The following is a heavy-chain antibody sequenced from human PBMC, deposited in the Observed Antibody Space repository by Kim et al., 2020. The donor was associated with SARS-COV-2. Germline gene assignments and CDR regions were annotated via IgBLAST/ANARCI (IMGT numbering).Heavy chain of an antibody. J-gene: IGHJ6*02. V-gene: IGHV3-7*01. Sequence: GGSLRLSCAASGFTFTTYWMTWVRQAPAKGLEWVANLNQDGGARNYVDSVKGRFTISRDNAKNSLYLQMNNVRAEDTALYYCARWSFGMDVWGQGTTVIVSS. CDR3: ARWSFGMDV. D-gene: IGHD3-16*02. CDR1: GFTFTTYW. CDR2: LNQDGGAR.